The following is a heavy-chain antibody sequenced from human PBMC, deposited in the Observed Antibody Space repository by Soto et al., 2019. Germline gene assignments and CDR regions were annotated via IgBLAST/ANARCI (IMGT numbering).Heavy chain of an antibody. CDR3: ARNRELYYDGSRAHNS. Sequence: PGGSLRLSCAASGFTFSNYEMNWVRQALGKGLEWVSYISSGGSTIYYADSVKGRFTISRDNAKNSLYLQMNSLRAEDAAVYYCARNRELYYDGSRAHNSWGQGTLVTVSS. V-gene: IGHV3-48*03. CDR2: ISSGGSTI. D-gene: IGHD3-22*01. CDR1: GFTFSNYE. J-gene: IGHJ5*02.